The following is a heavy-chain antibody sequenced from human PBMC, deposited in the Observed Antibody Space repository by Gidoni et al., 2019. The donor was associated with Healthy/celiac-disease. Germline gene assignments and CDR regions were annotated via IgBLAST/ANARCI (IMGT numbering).Heavy chain of an antibody. CDR2: ISWNSGSI. D-gene: IGHD6-13*01. J-gene: IGHJ5*02. V-gene: IGHV3-9*01. CDR1: GFTFDDYA. Sequence: EVQLVESGGGLVQPGRSLRLSCAASGFTFDDYAMHWVRQAPGKGLEWVSGISWNSGSIGYADSVKGRFTISRDNAKNSLYLQMNSLRAEDTALYYCAKDIAEAAAAPWFDPWGQGTLVTVSS. CDR3: AKDIAEAAAAPWFDP.